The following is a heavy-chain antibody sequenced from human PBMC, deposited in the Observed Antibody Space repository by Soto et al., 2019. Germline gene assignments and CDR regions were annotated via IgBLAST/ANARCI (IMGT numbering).Heavy chain of an antibody. D-gene: IGHD6-25*01. V-gene: IGHV3-23*01. Sequence: EVQLLESGGGLVQPGESLRLSCAASGFTFSSYAMSWVRQAPGKGLEWVSVISGSDDSTYYADSVKGRFTISRDNSNNTLYLNMNSLRAEDTAVYYCAKRSSAPTFDYWGQGTLVTVSS. J-gene: IGHJ4*02. CDR1: GFTFSSYA. CDR3: AKRSSAPTFDY. CDR2: ISGSDDST.